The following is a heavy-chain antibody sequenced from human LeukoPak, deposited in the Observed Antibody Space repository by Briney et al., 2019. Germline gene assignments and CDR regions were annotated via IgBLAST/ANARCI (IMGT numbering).Heavy chain of an antibody. V-gene: IGHV1-2*02. Sequence: ASVKVSCKASGYTFTGYYMHWVRQAPGQGLEWMGWINPNSGGTNYAQKFQGRVTMTRDTSISTAYMELSRLRSDDTAVYYCARVGAAGTQHDAFDIWGQGTMVTVSS. J-gene: IGHJ3*02. CDR2: INPNSGGT. D-gene: IGHD6-13*01. CDR3: ARVGAAGTQHDAFDI. CDR1: GYTFTGYY.